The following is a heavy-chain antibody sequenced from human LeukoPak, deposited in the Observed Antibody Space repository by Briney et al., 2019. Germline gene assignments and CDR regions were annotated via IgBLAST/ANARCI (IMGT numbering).Heavy chain of an antibody. D-gene: IGHD1-1*01. V-gene: IGHV4-59*01. Sequence: KPSETLSLTSTVSGGSISSYYWSWIRLPPGNGLEWIGHIYYSGSINYNPSHKSRVTISVDTSKNQFSLKLSSVTAADTALYYCAREGTSGTNLNWLDPWGQGTLVTVSS. CDR2: IYYSGSI. CDR3: AREGTSGTNLNWLDP. CDR1: GGSISSYY. J-gene: IGHJ5*02.